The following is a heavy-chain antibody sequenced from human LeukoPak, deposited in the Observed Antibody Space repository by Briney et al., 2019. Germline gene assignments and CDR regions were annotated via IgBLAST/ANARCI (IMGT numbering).Heavy chain of an antibody. CDR2: IYSGGST. V-gene: IGHV3-53*01. J-gene: IGHJ4*02. CDR1: GFTVGSSY. Sequence: PGGSLRLSCAASGFTVGSSYMGWVRQAPGKGLEWVSVIYSGGSTYYADSMKGRFTLSSDNSKNTLYLQMNSLRAEDTAVYYCARLSGSYYEADYWGQGTLVTVSS. CDR3: ARLSGSYYEADY. D-gene: IGHD1-26*01.